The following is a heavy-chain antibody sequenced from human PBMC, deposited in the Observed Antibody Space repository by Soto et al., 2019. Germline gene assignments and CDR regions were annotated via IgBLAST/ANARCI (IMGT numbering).Heavy chain of an antibody. Sequence: GGSLRLSCSASGITFSNYTMNWVRQAPGKGLDWVSSISRSSTNIFYADSVKGRFTVSRENAKNVVYLQVNSLSAEDTGIYYCARDLKVVASKSYICYGMDVWGQGTTVTVSS. V-gene: IGHV3-21*01. J-gene: IGHJ6*02. CDR2: ISRSSTNI. CDR1: GITFSNYT. CDR3: ARDLKVVASKSYICYGMDV. D-gene: IGHD3-22*01.